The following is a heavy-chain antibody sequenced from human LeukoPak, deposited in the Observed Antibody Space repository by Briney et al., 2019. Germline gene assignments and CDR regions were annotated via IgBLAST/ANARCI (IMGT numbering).Heavy chain of an antibody. CDR1: GFTLSSYE. D-gene: IGHD3-10*02. CDR2: ISSSGSTI. J-gene: IGHJ6*04. V-gene: IGHV3-48*03. CDR3: AELGITMIGGV. Sequence: GGALRLSRAHSGFTLSSYEINWVRPAPAKGLEWVAYISSSGSTIYYADSVKGRFTISRDNAKNSLYLQMNSLRAEDTAVYYCAELGITMIGGVWGKGTTVTISS.